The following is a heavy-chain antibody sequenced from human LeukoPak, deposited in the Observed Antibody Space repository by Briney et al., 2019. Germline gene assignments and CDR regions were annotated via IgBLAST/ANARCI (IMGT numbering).Heavy chain of an antibody. CDR1: GFTFSSYS. CDR2: ISSSSSTI. CDR3: ATGLLTSELRGY. Sequence: AGGSLRLSCAASGFTFSSYSMNWVRQAPGKGLEWVSYISSSSSTIFYADSVKGRFTISRDNAKNSLYLQMNSLRAEDTAVYYCATGLLTSELRGYWGQRTLVTVSS. V-gene: IGHV3-48*01. D-gene: IGHD1-26*01. J-gene: IGHJ4*02.